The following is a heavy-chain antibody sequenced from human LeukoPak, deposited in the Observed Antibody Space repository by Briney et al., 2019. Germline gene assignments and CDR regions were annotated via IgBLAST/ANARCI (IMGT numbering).Heavy chain of an antibody. J-gene: IGHJ4*02. CDR3: ASIAVAGTPSDY. Sequence: GGSLRLSCAASGFTFSSYSMNWVRQAPGKGLEWVSSISSSSSYIYYADSVKGRFTISRDNAKNSLYLQMNSLRAEDTAVYYCASIAVAGTPSDYWGQGTLVTVSS. D-gene: IGHD6-19*01. V-gene: IGHV3-21*01. CDR2: ISSSSSYI. CDR1: GFTFSSYS.